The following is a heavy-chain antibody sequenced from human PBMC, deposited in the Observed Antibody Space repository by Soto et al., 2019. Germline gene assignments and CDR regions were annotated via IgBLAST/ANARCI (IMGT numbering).Heavy chain of an antibody. Sequence: QVQLVQSGAEVKKPGASVKVSCKASGYTFTSYAMHWVRQAPGQRLEWMGWINAGNGNTKYSQKFQGRVTITRETSASTSYMERSSLRSEDTAVYYCARSSVVVTALDYWGHGTLVTVSS. D-gene: IGHD2-21*02. CDR2: INAGNGNT. CDR1: GYTFTSYA. CDR3: ARSSVVVTALDY. J-gene: IGHJ4*01. V-gene: IGHV1-3*01.